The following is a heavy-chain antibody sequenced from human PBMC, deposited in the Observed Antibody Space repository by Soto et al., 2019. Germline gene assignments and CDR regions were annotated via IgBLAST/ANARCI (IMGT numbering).Heavy chain of an antibody. CDR2: ISASRTTI. J-gene: IGHJ6*02. CDR3: ARDGRRGYDLDV. D-gene: IGHD1-26*01. Sequence: GGSLRLSCTVSGFTFTDYSMNWVRQAPGKGLEWLSYISASRTTIYYAGSVRGRFTVSRDNAKNSIYLQMNSLRDEDTAVYYCARDGRRGYDLDVWGQGTMVTVSS. CDR1: GFTFTDYS. V-gene: IGHV3-48*02.